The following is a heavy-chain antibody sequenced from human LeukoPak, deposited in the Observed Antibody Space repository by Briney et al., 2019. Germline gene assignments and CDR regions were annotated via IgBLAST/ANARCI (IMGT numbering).Heavy chain of an antibody. J-gene: IGHJ5*02. CDR2: IYPGDSDT. Sequence: GESLKISCQGSGYSFTSYWIGWVRQMPGKGLEWMGIIYPGDSDTRYSPSFQGQATISADKSISTAYLQWSSLKASDTAMYYCARAYGDYSNWFDPWGQGTLVTVSS. D-gene: IGHD4-17*01. CDR3: ARAYGDYSNWFDP. V-gene: IGHV5-51*01. CDR1: GYSFTSYW.